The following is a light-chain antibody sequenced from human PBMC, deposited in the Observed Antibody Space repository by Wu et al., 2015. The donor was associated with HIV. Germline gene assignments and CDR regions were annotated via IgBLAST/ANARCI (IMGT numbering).Light chain of an antibody. V-gene: IGKV3-20*01. CDR1: QSVSSSY. CDR3: QQYGDSSYS. J-gene: IGKJ2*03. Sequence: EIVLTQSPGTLSLSPGERATLSCRASQSVSSSYLAWYQQKPGQAPRLLIYGASNRAAGIPDRFSGSESGTDFTLTISRLVPEDFAVYYCQQYGDSSYSFGQGTKLEIK. CDR2: GAS.